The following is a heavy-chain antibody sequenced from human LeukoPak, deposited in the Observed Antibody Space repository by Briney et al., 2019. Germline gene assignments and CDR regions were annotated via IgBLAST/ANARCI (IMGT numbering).Heavy chain of an antibody. CDR2: IYYSGST. CDR3: TRYIGSSRLFDR. J-gene: IGHJ4*02. V-gene: IGHV4-39*01. CDR1: GASIISANYY. Sequence: SETLSLTCTVSGASIISANYYWNWIRQPPGKGLEWIGNIYYSGSTHSNPSLKSRITIIPDTSKNQFSLQLNSVTPEDTAVYYCTRYIGSSRLFDRWGQGTLVTVSS. D-gene: IGHD6-6*01.